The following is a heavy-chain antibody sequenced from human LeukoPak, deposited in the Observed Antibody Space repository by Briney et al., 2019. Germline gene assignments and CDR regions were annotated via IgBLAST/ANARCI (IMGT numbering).Heavy chain of an antibody. J-gene: IGHJ4*02. CDR3: AKDLMSIRALIPWDH. Sequence: PGGSLRLSCAASGFTFSDFGMQWVRQAPSKGLEWVAFIRNDGDVIYYPDSVKGRFTISRDNSKNTVYLELNSLRVEDTAVYYCAKDLMSIRALIPWDHWGQGTLVTVSS. V-gene: IGHV3-30*02. D-gene: IGHD2-21*01. CDR2: IRNDGDVI. CDR1: GFTFSDFG.